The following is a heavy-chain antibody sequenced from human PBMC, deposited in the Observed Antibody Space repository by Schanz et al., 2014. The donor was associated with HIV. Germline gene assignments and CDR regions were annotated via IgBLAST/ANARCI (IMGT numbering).Heavy chain of an antibody. V-gene: IGHV3-33*01. J-gene: IGHJ6*02. D-gene: IGHD3-22*01. CDR2: IWYDGTNK. CDR1: GFTFSSYG. Sequence: QVRLVESGGGVVQPGRSLRLSCAASGFTFSSYGMHWVRQAPGKGLEWVAVIWYDGTNKYYADSVKGRFTISRDISRNTIYLQMNGLRGEDTAVYYCRAWLLGDRMDVWGQGTTVAVSS. CDR3: RAWLLGDRMDV.